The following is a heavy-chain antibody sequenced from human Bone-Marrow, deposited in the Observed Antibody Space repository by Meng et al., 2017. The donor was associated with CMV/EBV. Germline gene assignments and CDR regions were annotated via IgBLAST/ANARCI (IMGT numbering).Heavy chain of an antibody. J-gene: IGHJ4*02. CDR1: GFTFDDYT. CDR3: AKDGRGSSGAYYFDY. D-gene: IGHD6-6*01. V-gene: IGHV3-43*01. CDR2: ISWDGVST. Sequence: GGSLRLSCAASGFTFDDYTMHWVRQAPGKGLEWVSLISWDGVSTYYADSVKGRFTISRGNSKTSLYLQMNSLRTEDTALYYCAKDGRGSSGAYYFDYWGQGTRVTVSS.